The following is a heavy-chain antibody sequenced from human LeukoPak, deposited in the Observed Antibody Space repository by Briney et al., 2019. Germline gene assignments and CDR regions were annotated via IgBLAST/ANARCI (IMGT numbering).Heavy chain of an antibody. Sequence: GCLRLSCAHSGFSLSNYAMHWVRQAPRKGLEWVAVISYDGINKYYADSVKGRFTISRDNAKNTLYLQMNSLRAEDTAVYYCARVAWGDPNSPFDYWGQGALVTVSS. CDR2: ISYDGINK. V-gene: IGHV3-30-3*01. CDR3: ARVAWGDPNSPFDY. J-gene: IGHJ4*02. D-gene: IGHD2-21*02. CDR1: GFSLSNYA.